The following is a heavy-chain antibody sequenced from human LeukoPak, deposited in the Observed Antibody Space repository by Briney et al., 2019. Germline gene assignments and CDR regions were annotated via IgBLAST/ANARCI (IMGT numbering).Heavy chain of an antibody. D-gene: IGHD6-13*01. V-gene: IGHV3-7*04. CDR1: GFIFSSYW. Sequence: GGSLRLSCAASGFIFSSYWMNWVRQAPGKGLEWVANIKEDGSAKYYVDSVKGRFTISRDNAKNSLYLQMNSLRAEDTAVYYCARGGVAAGAFDIWGQGTMVTVSS. CDR2: IKEDGSAK. J-gene: IGHJ3*02. CDR3: ARGGVAAGAFDI.